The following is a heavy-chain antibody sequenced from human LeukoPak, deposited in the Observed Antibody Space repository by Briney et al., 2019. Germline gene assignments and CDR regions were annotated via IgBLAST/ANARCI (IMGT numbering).Heavy chain of an antibody. Sequence: PSETLSLTCTVSGGSIRDTTYYWGWIRQPPGKGLEWIGSIYYSGNTYYNPSLMSRVTISVDTSKNQFSLNLSSVTAADTAVYYCASHKQLTYYFDYWGQGTLVTVSS. V-gene: IGHV4-39*07. D-gene: IGHD6-19*01. CDR1: GGSIRDTTYY. CDR3: ASHKQLTYYFDY. CDR2: IYYSGNT. J-gene: IGHJ4*02.